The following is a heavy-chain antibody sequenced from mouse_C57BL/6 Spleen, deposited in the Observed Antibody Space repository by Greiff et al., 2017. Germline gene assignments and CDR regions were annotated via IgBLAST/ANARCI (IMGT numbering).Heavy chain of an antibody. V-gene: IGHV1-50*01. CDR3: ARSEVTYYFDY. CDR1: GYTFTSYW. J-gene: IGHJ2*01. D-gene: IGHD2-2*01. Sequence: QVQLQQPGAELVKPGASVKLSCKASGYTFTSYWMQWVKQRPGQGLEWIGEIDPSDSYTNYNQKFKGKATLTVDTSSSTAYMQRSSLTSEDSAVYYCARSEVTYYFDYWGQGTTLTVSS. CDR2: IDPSDSYT.